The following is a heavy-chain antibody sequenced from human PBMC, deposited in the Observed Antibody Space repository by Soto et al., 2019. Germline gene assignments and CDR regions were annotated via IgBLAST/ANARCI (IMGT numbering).Heavy chain of an antibody. V-gene: IGHV5-51*01. CDR1: GYNFTNYW. CDR2: IQPDDSDT. CDR3: ARHSPYCSDCVCDTYDFYYGMDV. D-gene: IGHD2-8*01. J-gene: IGHJ6*02. Sequence: GESLKISCQASGYNFTNYWIGWVRQMPGKGLEWMGIIQPDDSDTRYSPSFQGQVTISADKSISAAYLQWSSLEASDTAMYYCARHSPYCSDCVCDTYDFYYGMDVWGQGTTVTVSS.